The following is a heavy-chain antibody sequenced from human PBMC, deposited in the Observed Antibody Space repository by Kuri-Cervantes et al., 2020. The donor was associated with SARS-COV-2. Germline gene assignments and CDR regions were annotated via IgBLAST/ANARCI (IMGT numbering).Heavy chain of an antibody. Sequence: SETLSLTCTISGDSISSFYWSWIRQPPGKGLEWIGFVYYGGSTNYIPSLRIRVTITIHTSKNQFSLKLSSVTAADTAVYDCARRHITGYIDYWGQGILVTVSS. CDR3: ARRHITGYIDY. V-gene: IGHV4-59*08. CDR1: GDSISSFY. CDR2: VYYGGST. D-gene: IGHD2-21*01. J-gene: IGHJ4*03.